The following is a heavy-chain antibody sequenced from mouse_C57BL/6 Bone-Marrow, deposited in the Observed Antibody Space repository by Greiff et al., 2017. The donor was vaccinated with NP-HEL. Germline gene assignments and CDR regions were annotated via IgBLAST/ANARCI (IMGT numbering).Heavy chain of an antibody. CDR3: VKASSGSFFAY. Sequence: DVQLVESGGGLVQPKGSLKLSCAASGFSFNTYAMNWVRQAPGKGLEWVARIRSKSNNYATYYADSVKDRFTISRDDSESMLYLQMNNLKTEDTAMYYCVKASSGSFFAYWGQGTLVTVSA. V-gene: IGHV10-1*01. D-gene: IGHD1-1*01. CDR1: GFSFNTYA. J-gene: IGHJ3*01. CDR2: IRSKSNNYAT.